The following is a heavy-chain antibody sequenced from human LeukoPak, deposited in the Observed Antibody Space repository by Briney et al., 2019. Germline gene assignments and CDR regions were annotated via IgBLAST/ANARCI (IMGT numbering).Heavy chain of an antibody. Sequence: ASVKVSCKASGGTFSSYVISWVRQAPGQGLEWMGRIIPIFGTANYAQKFQGRVTITTDESTSTAYMELSSLRSEDTAVYYCARDLVIAPKQNYYYYYMDVWGKGTTVTVS. D-gene: IGHD6-13*01. CDR1: GGTFSSYV. CDR2: IIPIFGTA. V-gene: IGHV1-69*05. CDR3: ARDLVIAPKQNYYYYYMDV. J-gene: IGHJ6*03.